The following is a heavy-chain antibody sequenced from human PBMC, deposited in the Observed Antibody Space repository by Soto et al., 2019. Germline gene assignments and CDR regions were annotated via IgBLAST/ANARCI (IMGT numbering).Heavy chain of an antibody. J-gene: IGHJ6*02. V-gene: IGHV3-33*01. D-gene: IGHD6-13*01. CDR2: IWYDGSNK. CDR3: ARVGGASSSWYYYYGMDV. Sequence: QVQLVESGGGVVQPGRSLRLSCAASGFTFSSYGMHWVRQAPGKGLEWVAVIWYDGSNKYYADSVKGRFTISRDNSKNTLYLQMNSRRAEDTAVYYCARVGGASSSWYYYYGMDVWGQGTTVTVSS. CDR1: GFTFSSYG.